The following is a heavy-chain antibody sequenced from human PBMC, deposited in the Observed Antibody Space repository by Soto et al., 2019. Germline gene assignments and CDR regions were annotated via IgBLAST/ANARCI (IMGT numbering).Heavy chain of an antibody. D-gene: IGHD3-16*02. J-gene: IGHJ6*02. CDR3: ARGYDYVWGSYPDYYYYGMDV. V-gene: IGHV5-51*01. CDR1: GYSFTSYW. CDR2: IYPGDSDT. Sequence: GESLKISCKGSGYSFTSYWIGSVRQMPGKGLEWMGIIYPGDSDTRYSPSFQGQVTISADKSISTAYLQWSSLKASDTAMYYCARGYDYVWGSYPDYYYYGMDVWGQGTTVTVSS.